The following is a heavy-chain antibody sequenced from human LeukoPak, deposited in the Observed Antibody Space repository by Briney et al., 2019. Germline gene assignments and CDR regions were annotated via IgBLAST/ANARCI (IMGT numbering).Heavy chain of an antibody. CDR3: ANSYDGKIVPFDN. CDR1: DGSISNSF. V-gene: IGHV4-4*09. J-gene: IGHJ4*02. Sequence: SETLSLTCTVPDGSISNSFWNWVRQPPGKGLEWTAYIHTSGSTNYNPAFKSRVTLSVDTSKSQFSLRLNSVTASDTAVYYCANSYDGKIVPFDNWGQGTLVTVSS. D-gene: IGHD4-23*01. CDR2: IHTSGST.